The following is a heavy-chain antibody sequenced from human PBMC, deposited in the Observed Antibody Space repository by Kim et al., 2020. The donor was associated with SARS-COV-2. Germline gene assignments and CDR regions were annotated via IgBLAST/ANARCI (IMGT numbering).Heavy chain of an antibody. D-gene: IGHD1-26*01. Sequence: ASVKVSCKASGYTFSNYGITWVRQAPGQGLEWMGWISAYNGKTDNAQKFQGRVTMITDTSTITAYIELRSLRSDDTAVYYCARVKNDGASSALYWGQGTLVTVSS. CDR1: GYTFSNYG. CDR3: ARVKNDGASSALY. V-gene: IGHV1-18*01. CDR2: ISAYNGKT. J-gene: IGHJ4*02.